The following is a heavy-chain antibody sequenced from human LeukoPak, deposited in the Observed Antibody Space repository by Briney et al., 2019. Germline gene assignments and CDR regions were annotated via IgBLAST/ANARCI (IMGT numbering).Heavy chain of an antibody. CDR1: GASISSYY. D-gene: IGHD2-8*01. J-gene: IGHJ4*02. CDR3: ARLIKWSSYYFDY. CDR2: IYYSGGT. Sequence: SEALSLTCTVSGASISSYYWSWIRQPPGKGLEWIGYIYYSGGTNYNPSLKSRVSISVDTSKNQFSLKLSSVTAADSAMYYCARLIKWSSYYFDYWGQGALVTVSS. V-gene: IGHV4-59*01.